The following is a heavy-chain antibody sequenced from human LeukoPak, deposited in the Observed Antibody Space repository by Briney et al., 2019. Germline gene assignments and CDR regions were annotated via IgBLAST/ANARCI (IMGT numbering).Heavy chain of an antibody. J-gene: IGHJ4*02. V-gene: IGHV1-69*13. CDR3: ARLDRIAAAGTFDY. CDR2: IIPIFGTA. D-gene: IGHD6-13*01. CDR1: GRTVSSYA. Sequence: ASVKVSCKASGRTVSSYAISRVRQAPGQWLEWMGGIIPIFGTANYAQKFQGRVTITADESTSTAYMELSSLRSEDTAVYYCARLDRIAAAGTFDYWGQGTLVTVSS.